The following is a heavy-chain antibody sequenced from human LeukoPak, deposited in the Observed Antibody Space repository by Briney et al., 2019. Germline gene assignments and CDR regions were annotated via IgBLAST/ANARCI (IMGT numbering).Heavy chain of an antibody. D-gene: IGHD2-21*01. J-gene: IGHJ4*02. V-gene: IGHV3-9*01. CDR1: GFTFEDFA. CDR2: INWNGGTI. Sequence: GRSLRLSCAASGFTFEDFAMHWVRQAPGKGLEWVSLINWNGGTIAYADSVKGRFTISRDNARNSLYLQMNSLRPEDTALYYCAKDYCGGNSCFVDYWGQGTLVTVSS. CDR3: AKDYCGGNSCFVDY.